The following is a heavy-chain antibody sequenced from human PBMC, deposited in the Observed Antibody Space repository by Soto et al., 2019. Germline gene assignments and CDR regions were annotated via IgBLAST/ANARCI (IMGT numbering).Heavy chain of an antibody. D-gene: IGHD4-17*01. CDR2: IYHSGST. V-gene: IGHV4-30-2*01. CDR3: ARASTTVTTLDY. CDR1: GGSISSGGYS. Sequence: SETLSLTCAVSGGSISSGGYSWSWIRQPPGKDLEWIGYIYHSGSTYYNTSLKSRVTISVDRSKNQFSLKLSFVTAAYTAVYYCARASTTVTTLDYWGQGTRVTVS. J-gene: IGHJ4*02.